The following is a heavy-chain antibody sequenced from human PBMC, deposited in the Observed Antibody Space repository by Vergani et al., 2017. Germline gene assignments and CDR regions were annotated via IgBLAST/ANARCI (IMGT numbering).Heavy chain of an antibody. CDR1: GDTFNHYA. CDR3: SSRRHYYVSGAYVYYGVDV. V-gene: IGHV1-69*06. D-gene: IGHD3-10*01. J-gene: IGHJ6*02. Sequence: QLKQSGAEVKKPGSSVKVACETSGDTFNHYAISWVRPASGQGLEFMGVIIPMLTPPHYAQKFQGRVTITADTATRTSFLELRGVTSEDTALYFCSSRRHYYVSGAYVYYGVDVWGQGTSVIVSS. CDR2: IIPMLTPP.